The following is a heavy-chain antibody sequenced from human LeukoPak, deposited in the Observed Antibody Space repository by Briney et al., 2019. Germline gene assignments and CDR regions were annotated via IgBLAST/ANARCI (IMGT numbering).Heavy chain of an antibody. CDR3: ARDFYLIGAFDI. CDR1: GFTFSSYS. Sequence: GGSLRLSCAASGFTFSSYSMNWVRQAPGKGLEWVSSISSSSSYIYYADSVKGRFTISRDNAKNSLYLQMNSLRAEDTAVYYCARDFYLIGAFDIWGQGTMVTVSS. J-gene: IGHJ3*02. CDR2: ISSSSSYI. D-gene: IGHD2/OR15-2a*01. V-gene: IGHV3-21*01.